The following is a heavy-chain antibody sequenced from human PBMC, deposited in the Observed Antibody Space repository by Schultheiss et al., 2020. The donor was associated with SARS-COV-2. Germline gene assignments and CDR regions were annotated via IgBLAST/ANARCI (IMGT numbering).Heavy chain of an antibody. Sequence: SETLSLTCTVSGGSISSYYWSWIRQPPGKGLEWIGYIYYSGSTNYNPSLKSRVTISVDTSKNQFSLKLSSVTAADTAVYYCARDIRGYCSSTSCYNWESDYYYYMDVWGKGTTVTVSS. V-gene: IGHV4-59*12. CDR3: ARDIRGYCSSTSCYNWESDYYYYMDV. J-gene: IGHJ6*03. D-gene: IGHD2-2*02. CDR1: GGSISSYY. CDR2: IYYSGST.